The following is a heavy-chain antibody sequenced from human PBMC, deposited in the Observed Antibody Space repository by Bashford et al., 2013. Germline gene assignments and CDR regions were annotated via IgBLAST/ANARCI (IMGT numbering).Heavy chain of an antibody. V-gene: IGHV1-2*02. CDR1: GYTFTGYY. CDR2: INPNSGGT. J-gene: IGHJ6*02. CDR3: ARVSAGDYSKSPMDV. D-gene: IGHD4-11*01. Sequence: ASVKVSCKASGYTFTGYYMHWVRQAPGQGLEWMGWINPNSGGTNYAQKFQGRVTMTRDTSISTAYMELSRLRSDDTAVYYCARVSAGDYSKSPMDVWGQGTTVTVSS.